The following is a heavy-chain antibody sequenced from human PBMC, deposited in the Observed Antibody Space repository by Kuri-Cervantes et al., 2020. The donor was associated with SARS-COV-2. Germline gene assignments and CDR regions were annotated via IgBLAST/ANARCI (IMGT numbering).Heavy chain of an antibody. CDR3: ARVRGSKYYYGSRYYYYYMDV. J-gene: IGHJ6*03. Sequence: ASVKVSCKASGYTFTGYYMHWVRQAPGQGLEWMGWINPNSGGTNYAQKFQGRVTMTTDTSTSTAYMELRGLRSDDTAVYYCARVRGSKYYYGSRYYYYYMDVCGQAITTVSS. CDR1: GYTFTGYY. D-gene: IGHD3-10*01. CDR2: INPNSGGT. V-gene: IGHV1-2*02.